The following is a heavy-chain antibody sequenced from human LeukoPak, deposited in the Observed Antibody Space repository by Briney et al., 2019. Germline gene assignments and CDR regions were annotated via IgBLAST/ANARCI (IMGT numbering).Heavy chain of an antibody. V-gene: IGHV1-3*01. CDR2: INAGNGNT. Sequence: GGSLRLSCAASGFTFTSYAMHWVRQAPGQRLEWMGWINAGNGNTKYSQKFQGRVTIARDTSASTAYMELSSLRSEDTAVYYCARTSQIAAAGDYWGQGTLVTVSS. J-gene: IGHJ4*02. CDR3: ARTSQIAAAGDY. D-gene: IGHD6-13*01. CDR1: GFTFTSYA.